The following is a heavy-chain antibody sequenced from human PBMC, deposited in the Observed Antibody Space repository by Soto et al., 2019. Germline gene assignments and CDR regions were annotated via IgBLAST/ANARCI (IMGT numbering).Heavy chain of an antibody. CDR3: ARGLEFYGSGSYLDY. J-gene: IGHJ4*02. CDR2: ISAYNGNT. Sequence: GASVKVSCKASGYTFTSYGISWVRQAPGQGLEWMGWISAYNGNTNYAQKLQGRVTMTTDTSTSTAYMELRSLRSDDTAVYYCARGLEFYGSGSYLDYWGQGTLVTVSS. CDR1: GYTFTSYG. D-gene: IGHD3-10*01. V-gene: IGHV1-18*01.